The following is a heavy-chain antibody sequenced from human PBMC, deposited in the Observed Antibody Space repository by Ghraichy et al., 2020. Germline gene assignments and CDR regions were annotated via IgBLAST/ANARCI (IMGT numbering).Heavy chain of an antibody. CDR3: ARPKTTGRDAFDI. CDR1: GYTFTSYD. D-gene: IGHD4-17*01. V-gene: IGHV1-8*03. CDR2: MNPNSGNT. J-gene: IGHJ3*02. Sequence: ASVKVSCKASGYTFTSYDINWVRQATGQGLEWMGWMNPNSGNTGYAQKFQGRVTITRNTSISTAYMELSSLRSEDTAVYYCARPKTTGRDAFDIWGQGTVVAVSS.